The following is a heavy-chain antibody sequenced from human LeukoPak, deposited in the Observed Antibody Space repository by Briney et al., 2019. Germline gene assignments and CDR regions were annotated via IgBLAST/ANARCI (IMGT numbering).Heavy chain of an antibody. D-gene: IGHD6-6*01. CDR2: IFYTGST. V-gene: IGHV4-59*01. CDR1: GGSISTYY. J-gene: IGHJ4*02. Sequence: SETLSLTCTVSGGSISTYYWSWIRQPPGKGLEWLGYIFYTGSTNYNPSLKSRVTMSIDTSKNQFSLKLSSVTAADTAVYYCTRTYSSSSIDYWGQGALVTVSP. CDR3: TRTYSSSSIDY.